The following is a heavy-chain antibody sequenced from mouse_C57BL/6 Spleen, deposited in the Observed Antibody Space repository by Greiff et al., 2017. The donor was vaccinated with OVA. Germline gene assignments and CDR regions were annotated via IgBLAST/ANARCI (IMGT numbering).Heavy chain of an antibody. Sequence: QVQLKESGAELVKPGASVKMSCKASGYTFTTYPIEWMKQNHGKSLEWIGNFHPYNDDTKYNEKFKGKATLTVEKSSSTVYLELSRLTSDDSAVYYCARRGDGSYWYFDVWGTGTTVTVSS. CDR3: ARRGDGSYWYFDV. J-gene: IGHJ1*03. V-gene: IGHV1-47*01. CDR1: GYTFTTYP. D-gene: IGHD2-3*01. CDR2: FHPYNDDT.